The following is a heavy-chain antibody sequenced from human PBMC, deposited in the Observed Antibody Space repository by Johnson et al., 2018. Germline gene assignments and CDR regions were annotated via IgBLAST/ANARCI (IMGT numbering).Heavy chain of an antibody. CDR1: AFTFSDYA. J-gene: IGHJ6*02. CDR3: TRETRSLDV. Sequence: VQLVESGGGVVQPGRSLRLSCAASAFTFSDYAMHWVRQAPDKGLEWVAVIWFDGSNENYADSVKGRFTISRDNSKNMLYLQMNNLRAEDTALYYCTRETRSLDVGGQGTTVTVSS. CDR2: IWFDGSNE. V-gene: IGHV3-33*01. D-gene: IGHD3-10*01.